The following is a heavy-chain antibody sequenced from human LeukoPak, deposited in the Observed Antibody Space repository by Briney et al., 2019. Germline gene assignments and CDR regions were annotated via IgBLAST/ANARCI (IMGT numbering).Heavy chain of an antibody. Sequence: ASVKVSCKASGGTFSSYAISWVRQAPGQGLEWMGGIIPIFGTANYAQKFQGRVTITADESTSTAYMELSSLRSEDTAVYYCARDRSSTSCWFDPWGQGTLVTVSS. J-gene: IGHJ5*02. CDR1: GGTFSSYA. V-gene: IGHV1-69*13. CDR2: IIPIFGTA. D-gene: IGHD2-2*01. CDR3: ARDRSSTSCWFDP.